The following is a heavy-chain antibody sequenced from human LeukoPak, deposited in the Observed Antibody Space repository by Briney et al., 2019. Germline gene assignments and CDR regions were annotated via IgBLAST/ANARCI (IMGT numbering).Heavy chain of an antibody. CDR3: AKDVIFSGGSCYDY. Sequence: GGSLRLSCAASGFTFSSYAMSWVRQAPGKGLEWVSAISGSGGSTYYADSVKGRFTISRDNSKNTLYLQMNSLRAEDTAVYYCAKDVIFSGGSCYDYWGRGTLVTVSS. CDR1: GFTFSSYA. D-gene: IGHD2-15*01. CDR2: ISGSGGST. V-gene: IGHV3-23*01. J-gene: IGHJ4*02.